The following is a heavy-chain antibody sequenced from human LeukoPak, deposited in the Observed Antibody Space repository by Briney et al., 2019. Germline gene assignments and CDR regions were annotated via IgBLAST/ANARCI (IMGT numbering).Heavy chain of an antibody. CDR1: GYTFTGYY. D-gene: IGHD3-10*01. CDR2: INPNSGGT. Sequence: ASVKVSCKASGYTFTGYYMHWVRQAPGQGLEWMGWINPNSGGTNYAQKFQGRVTMTRDTSISTAYMELSRLRSDDTAAYYCARDLVYYGSGSYYTGPYYYMDVWGKGTTVTISS. J-gene: IGHJ6*03. CDR3: ARDLVYYGSGSYYTGPYYYMDV. V-gene: IGHV1-2*02.